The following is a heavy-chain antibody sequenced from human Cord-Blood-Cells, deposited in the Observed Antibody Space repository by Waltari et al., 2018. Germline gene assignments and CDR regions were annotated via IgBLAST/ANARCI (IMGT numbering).Heavy chain of an antibody. CDR2: MNPKGGKT. CDR3: ARVADDGIPYFFLDV. V-gene: IGHV1-8*03. D-gene: IGHD1-26*01. Sequence: QVQLVQSGAEVKTPGSSVRVSCKAYGYRLNGHAINWVQQAAGLGLEWMVEMNPKGGKTAYAQKFQGRVTISRDTSVSTAYMELTRLTSDYTAVYYCARVADDGIPYFFLDVWGKGTTVTVSA. J-gene: IGHJ6*04. CDR1: GYRLNGHA.